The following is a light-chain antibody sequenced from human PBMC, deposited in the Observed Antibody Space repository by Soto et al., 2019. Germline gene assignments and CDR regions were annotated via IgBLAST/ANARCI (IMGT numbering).Light chain of an antibody. CDR2: GAS. J-gene: IGKJ1*01. Sequence: EIVMTQSPATLSVSPGERATLSCRASQSVSSNLAWYQQRPGQGPRLLIYGASTRATGIPARFSGSGSGTEFTLTIGSLQSEDFAVYYCQQYNNWPRTFGQGTKVEIK. CDR3: QQYNNWPRT. V-gene: IGKV3D-15*01. CDR1: QSVSSN.